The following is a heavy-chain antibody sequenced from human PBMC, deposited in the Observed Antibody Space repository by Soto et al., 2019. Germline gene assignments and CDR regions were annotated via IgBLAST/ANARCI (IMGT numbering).Heavy chain of an antibody. CDR3: ARTAFGVVPYYYYGMDV. J-gene: IGHJ6*02. D-gene: IGHD3-3*01. CDR1: GYTFTSYY. V-gene: IGHV1-46*01. Sequence: ASVKVSCKASGYTFTSYYMHWVRQAPGQGLEWMGIINPSGGSTSYAQKFQGRVTMTRDTSTSTVYMELSSLRSEDTAVYYCARTAFGVVPYYYYGMDVWGQGTTVTVSS. CDR2: INPSGGST.